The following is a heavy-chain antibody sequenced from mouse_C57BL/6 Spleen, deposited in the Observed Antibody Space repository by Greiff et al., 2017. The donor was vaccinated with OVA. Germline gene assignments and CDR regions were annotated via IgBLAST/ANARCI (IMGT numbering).Heavy chain of an antibody. CDR2: ISDGGSYT. V-gene: IGHV5-4*01. Sequence: DVHLVESGGGLVKPGGSLKLSCAASGFTFSSYAMPWVRQTPEKRLEWVATISDGGSYTYYPDNVKGRFTISRDNAKNNLYLQMSHLKSEDTAMYYCARNRYYFDYWGQGTTLTVSS. J-gene: IGHJ2*01. CDR1: GFTFSSYA. CDR3: ARNRYYFDY.